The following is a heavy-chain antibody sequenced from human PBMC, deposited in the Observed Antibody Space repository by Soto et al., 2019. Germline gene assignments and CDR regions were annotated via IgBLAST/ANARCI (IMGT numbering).Heavy chain of an antibody. V-gene: IGHV1-69*12. D-gene: IGHD1-7*01. CDR1: GGTFSSYV. CDR3: AGPPELTRIYYYYGMDV. J-gene: IGHJ6*02. CDR2: IIPIFGTA. Sequence: QVQLVQSGAEVKKPGSSVKVSCKASGGTFSSYVISWVRQAPGQGLEWMGGIIPIFGTANYAQKFQGRVTITEDESTSTAYMELSSLRSEDTAVYYCAGPPELTRIYYYYGMDVWGQGTTVTVSS.